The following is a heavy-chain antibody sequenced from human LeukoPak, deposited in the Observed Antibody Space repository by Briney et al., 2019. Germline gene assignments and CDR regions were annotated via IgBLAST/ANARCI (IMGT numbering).Heavy chain of an antibody. Sequence: PGGSLRLSCTASGFTLSSYEMSWIRQAPGKGLEWVSSIDYSGGDTHYADSVKGRFTISRDNSKNTLYLQLSSLRSEDTAVYYCARDMGYSLDYWGQGTLVTVSS. J-gene: IGHJ4*02. CDR3: ARDMGYSLDY. D-gene: IGHD2-2*02. CDR1: GFTLSSYE. CDR2: IDYSGGDT. V-gene: IGHV3-23*01.